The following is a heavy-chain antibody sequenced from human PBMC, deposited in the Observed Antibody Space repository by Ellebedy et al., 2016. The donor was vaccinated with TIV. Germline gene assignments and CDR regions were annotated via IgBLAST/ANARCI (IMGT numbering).Heavy chain of an antibody. J-gene: IGHJ3*01. CDR3: ARTTTMTTFGPFDL. V-gene: IGHV3-23*01. CDR1: GFTFSNYD. D-gene: IGHD3-16*01. Sequence: GESLKISCAASGFTFSNYDMSWVRQAPGKGLEWVSLISADGRETYYTNSVKGRFTISRDNSKNTLYLQLNNLRAGDTALYYCARTTTMTTFGPFDLWGQGTRVTVSS. CDR2: ISADGRET.